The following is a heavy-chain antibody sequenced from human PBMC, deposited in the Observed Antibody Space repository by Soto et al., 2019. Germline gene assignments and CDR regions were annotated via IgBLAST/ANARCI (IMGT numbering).Heavy chain of an antibody. Sequence: PSETLSLTCTVSGGSISSSSYYWGWIRQPPGKGLEWIGSIYYSGSTYYNPSLKSRVTISVDTSKNQFSLKLSSVTAADTAVYYFARSPHDDNIDYYAIWGQGTLVTVSS. CDR1: GGSISSSSYY. CDR3: ARSPHDDNIDYYAI. J-gene: IGHJ4*01. D-gene: IGHD3-22*01. CDR2: IYYSGST. V-gene: IGHV4-39*01.